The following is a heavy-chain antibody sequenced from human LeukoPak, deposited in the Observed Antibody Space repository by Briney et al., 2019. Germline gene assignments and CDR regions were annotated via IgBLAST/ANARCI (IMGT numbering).Heavy chain of an antibody. V-gene: IGHV3-30*18. Sequence: PGGSLRLSCAASGFTFSSYGMHWVRQAPGKGLEWVAVISYDGSNKYYADSVKGRFTISRDNSKNTLYLQMNSLRAEDTAVYYCAKGKLGYCSSTSCRYYGTDVWGQGTTVTVSS. CDR2: ISYDGSNK. CDR1: GFTFSSYG. CDR3: AKGKLGYCSSTSCRYYGTDV. D-gene: IGHD2-2*01. J-gene: IGHJ6*02.